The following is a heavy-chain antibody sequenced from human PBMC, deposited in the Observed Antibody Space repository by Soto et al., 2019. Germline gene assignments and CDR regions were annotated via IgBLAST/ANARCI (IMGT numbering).Heavy chain of an antibody. D-gene: IGHD3-22*01. J-gene: IGHJ6*02. CDR2: VYYRGNT. CDR1: GDSFSLYY. V-gene: IGHV4-59*01. Sequence: SETLSLTCTFSGDSFSLYYWTWIRQPPGKGLEWIGDVYYRGNTNYNPSLMSRLTISVDASKKQFSLRLSSVNAADTAVYYCARNRKGYYDSSGYWSHHYAMDIWGLGTTVTVSS. CDR3: ARNRKGYYDSSGYWSHHYAMDI.